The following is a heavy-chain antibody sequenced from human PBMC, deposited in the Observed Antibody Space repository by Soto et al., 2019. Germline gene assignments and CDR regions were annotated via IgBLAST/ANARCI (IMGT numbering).Heavy chain of an antibody. J-gene: IGHJ4*02. V-gene: IGHV3-30*03. D-gene: IGHD6-19*01. Sequence: QVQLVESGGGVVQPGRSLRLSCAASGFTFSSYGMHWVRQAPGKGLEWVAVISYDGSNKYYADSVKGRFTISRDNSKNTLYLQMNSLRAEDTAVYYCATGGSSGWYLALGPLIVDYWGQGTLVTVSS. CDR2: ISYDGSNK. CDR3: ATGGSSGWYLALGPLIVDY. CDR1: GFTFSSYG.